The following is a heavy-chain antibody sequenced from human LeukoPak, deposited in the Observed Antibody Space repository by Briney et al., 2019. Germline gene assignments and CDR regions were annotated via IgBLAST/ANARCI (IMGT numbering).Heavy chain of an antibody. J-gene: IGHJ4*02. CDR1: GGSISSGDYY. CDR2: IYYSGST. V-gene: IGHV4-30-4*01. CDR3: AREEEKAYYFDY. Sequence: PSETLSPTCTVSGGSISSGDYYWSWIRQPPGKGLEWIGYIYYSGSTYYNPSLKSRVTISVDTSKNQFSLKLSSVTSADTAVYYCAREEEKAYYFDYWGQETXAXVP.